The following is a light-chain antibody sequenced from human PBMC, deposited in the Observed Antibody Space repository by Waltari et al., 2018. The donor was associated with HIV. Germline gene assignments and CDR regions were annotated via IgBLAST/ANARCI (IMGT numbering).Light chain of an antibody. CDR3: QAWDSSTVL. V-gene: IGLV3-1*01. CDR2: QDN. Sequence: SYELTQPPSVSVSPGQTASITCSGDTLGEIYACWYQQRPGQSPVLFIYQDNKRPLGIPERFSGSKSGNTATLTISGTQPMDEADYFCQAWDSSTVLFGGGTKLTVL. J-gene: IGLJ2*01. CDR1: TLGEIY.